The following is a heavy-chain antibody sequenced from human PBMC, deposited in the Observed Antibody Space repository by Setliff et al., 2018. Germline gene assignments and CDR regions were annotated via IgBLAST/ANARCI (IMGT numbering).Heavy chain of an antibody. CDR3: ARDVTGGYSGRLDS. V-gene: IGHV1-18*01. J-gene: IGHJ4*02. Sequence: ASVKVSCKASGYTYTDYGITWVRQAPGQGLEWMGWISSYSGNAYYAHKLQGRVTMTTDTSTGTAYLELRSLRSDDTAVYYCARDVTGGYSGRLDSWGQGTLVTVSS. CDR2: ISSYSGNA. CDR1: GYTYTDYG. D-gene: IGHD1-26*01.